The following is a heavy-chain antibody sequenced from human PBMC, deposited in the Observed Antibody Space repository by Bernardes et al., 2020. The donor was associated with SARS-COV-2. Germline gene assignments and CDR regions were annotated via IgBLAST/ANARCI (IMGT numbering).Heavy chain of an antibody. J-gene: IGHJ6*02. Sequence: GGSLRLSCAASGFTFSSYAMSWVRQAPGKGLEWVSAISGSGGSTYYADSVKGRFTISRDNSKNTLYLQMNSLRAEDTAVYYCAKGALRPPPLRFLEWLLYSGMDVWGQGTTVTVSS. CDR2: ISGSGGST. CDR1: GFTFSSYA. D-gene: IGHD3-3*01. V-gene: IGHV3-23*01. CDR3: AKGALRPPPLRFLEWLLYSGMDV.